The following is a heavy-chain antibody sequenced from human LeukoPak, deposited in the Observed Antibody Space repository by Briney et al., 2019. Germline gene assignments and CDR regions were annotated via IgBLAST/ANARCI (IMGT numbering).Heavy chain of an antibody. CDR3: ARVSGTYDY. CDR1: GFTFSSYA. D-gene: IGHD1-26*01. J-gene: IGHJ4*02. Sequence: PGGSLRLSCAASGFTFSSYAMSWVRQAPGKGLEWVSAISGSGVSTYYPASVKGRFTISRENAKNSLYLQMNSLRAGDTAVYYCARVSGTYDYWGQGTLVTVSS. CDR2: ISGSGVST. V-gene: IGHV3-23*01.